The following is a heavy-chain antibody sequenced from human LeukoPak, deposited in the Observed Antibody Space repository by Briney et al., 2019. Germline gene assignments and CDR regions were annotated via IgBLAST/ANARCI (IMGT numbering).Heavy chain of an antibody. V-gene: IGHV3-23*01. CDR1: GFTFSIYA. J-gene: IGHJ4*02. Sequence: GGSLRLSCAASGFTFSIYAMSWVRQAPGKGLEWVLSISSRSDYTYYEDSVKGRFTISRDNSQNTLYLQMNSLRAEDTAIYYCVKDRPNYYESNGQYYRRDGDYWGQGTLVTVSS. CDR2: ISSRSDYT. D-gene: IGHD3-22*01. CDR3: VKDRPNYYESNGQYYRRDGDY.